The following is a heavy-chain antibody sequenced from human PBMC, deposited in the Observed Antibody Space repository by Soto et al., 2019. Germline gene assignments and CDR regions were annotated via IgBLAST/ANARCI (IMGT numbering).Heavy chain of an antibody. CDR2: ISWNSGSI. V-gene: IGHV3-9*01. CDR3: AKGDSSSFYYGMDV. Sequence: EVQLVESGGGLVQPGRSLRLSCAASGFTFDDYAMHWVRQAPGKGLEWVSGISWNSGSIGYADSVKGRLTISRDNAKNSLYLQMNSLRAEDTALYYCAKGDSSSFYYGMDVWGQGTTVTVSS. D-gene: IGHD6-13*01. J-gene: IGHJ6*02. CDR1: GFTFDDYA.